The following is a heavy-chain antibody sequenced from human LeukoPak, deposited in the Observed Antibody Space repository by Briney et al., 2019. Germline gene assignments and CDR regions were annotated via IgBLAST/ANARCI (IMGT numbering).Heavy chain of an antibody. V-gene: IGHV4-59*01. CDR3: AGGGTVRNGMDV. CDR1: GGSISSYY. Sequence: SETLSLTCTVSGGSISSYYWSWIRQPPGKGLEWIGYIYYSGSTNYNPSLKSRVTISVDTSRNQFSLKLSSVTAADTAVYYCAGGGTVRNGMDVWGQGTTVTVSS. CDR2: IYYSGST. J-gene: IGHJ6*02. D-gene: IGHD1-26*01.